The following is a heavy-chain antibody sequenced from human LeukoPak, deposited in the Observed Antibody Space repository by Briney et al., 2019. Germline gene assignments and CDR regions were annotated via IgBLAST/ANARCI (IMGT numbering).Heavy chain of an antibody. CDR2: INVSSSCI. CDR3: SRGENYYDSSASGDY. CDR1: GFTFSSYS. J-gene: IGHJ4*02. Sequence: GGSLRLSCAASGFTFSSYSMNWVRQAPGKGLEWVSYINVSSSCIYYADSVKGRFTISRDNAKNSLSLQMNSLRAEDTAVYYCSRGENYYDSSASGDYWGQGTLVTLST. D-gene: IGHD3-22*01. V-gene: IGHV3-21*01.